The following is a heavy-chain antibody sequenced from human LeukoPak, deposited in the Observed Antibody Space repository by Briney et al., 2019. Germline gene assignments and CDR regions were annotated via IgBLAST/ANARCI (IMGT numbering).Heavy chain of an antibody. CDR2: IYSGGST. J-gene: IGHJ6*02. V-gene: IGHV3-53*01. D-gene: IGHD4-17*01. CDR3: ARVTTVPIYGMDV. Sequence: GGSLRLSCAASGFTVSSNYMSWVRQAPGKGLEWVSVIYSGGSTYYADSVKGRFTISRDNSKNTLYLQMNSLRAEDTAVYYCARVTTVPIYGMDVWGQGTTVTVSS. CDR1: GFTVSSNY.